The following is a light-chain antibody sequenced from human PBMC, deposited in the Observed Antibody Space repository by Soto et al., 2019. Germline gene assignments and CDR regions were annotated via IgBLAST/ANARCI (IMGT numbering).Light chain of an antibody. CDR3: QQSYSTPPLN. CDR2: DAT. V-gene: IGKV1-33*01. Sequence: DIQMTQSPSSLSASVGDRVTITCQASQDINNYLNWYQQKPGKAPKLLIFDATNLETGVPSRFSGSGSRTHYSLTISSLQPEDFATYFCQQSYSTPPLNFGQGTRLEIK. J-gene: IGKJ5*01. CDR1: QDINNY.